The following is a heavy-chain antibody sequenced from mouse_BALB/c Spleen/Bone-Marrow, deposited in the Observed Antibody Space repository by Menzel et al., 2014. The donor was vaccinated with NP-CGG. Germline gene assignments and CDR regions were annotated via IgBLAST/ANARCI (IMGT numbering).Heavy chain of an antibody. J-gene: IGHJ3*01. CDR1: GFNIKDTY. Sequence: VQLQQSGAELVKPGASVKLSCTASGFNIKDTYMHWVKQRPEQGLEWIRRIDPANGNTKYDPKFQGKATITADTSSNTAYLRLSSLTSEDTAVYYCAMYYYGSSLFAYWGQGTLVTVSA. CDR3: AMYYYGSSLFAY. V-gene: IGHV14-3*02. D-gene: IGHD1-1*01. CDR2: IDPANGNT.